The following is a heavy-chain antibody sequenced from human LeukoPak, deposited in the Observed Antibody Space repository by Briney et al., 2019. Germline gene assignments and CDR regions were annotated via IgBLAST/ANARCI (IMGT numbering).Heavy chain of an antibody. CDR2: ISGSGGST. CDR3: AKDRQLVLVGYFDY. D-gene: IGHD6-6*01. CDR1: GFTFSSYA. Sequence: GGSLRLSCAASGFTFSSYAMSWVRQAPGKGLEWVSAISGSGGSTYYADSVKGRFIISRDNSKNTLYLQMNSLRAEDTAVYYCAKDRQLVLVGYFDYWGQGTLVTVSS. J-gene: IGHJ4*02. V-gene: IGHV3-23*01.